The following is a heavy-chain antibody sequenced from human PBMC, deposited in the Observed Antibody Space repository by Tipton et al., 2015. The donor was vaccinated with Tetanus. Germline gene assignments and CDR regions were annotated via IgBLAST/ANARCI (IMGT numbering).Heavy chain of an antibody. CDR3: ARVATNRYYFDY. J-gene: IGHJ4*02. V-gene: IGHV4-38-2*01. CDR1: GYSISSGYY. Sequence: TLSLTCAVSGYSISSGYYWGWIRQPPGKGLEWIGSIYHSGSTYYNPSLKSRLTISVDTPKNQFSLTRSSVTAADTAVYYCARVATNRYYFDYWGQGTLVTVSS. CDR2: IYHSGST. D-gene: IGHD5-24*01.